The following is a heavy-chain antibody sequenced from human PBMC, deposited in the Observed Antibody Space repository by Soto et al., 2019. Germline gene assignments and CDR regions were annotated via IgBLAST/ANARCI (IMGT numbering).Heavy chain of an antibody. Sequence: SVKVSCKASGGTFSSYAISWVRQAAVPWLEWMGGIIPIFGTANYAQKFQGRVTITADESTSRAYMELSSLRSEDTAVYYFAGRHDYYDSSGYYPLFDYWGQGTLVTVSS. V-gene: IGHV1-69*13. J-gene: IGHJ4*02. D-gene: IGHD3-22*01. CDR2: IIPIFGTA. CDR1: GGTFSSYA. CDR3: AGRHDYYDSSGYYPLFDY.